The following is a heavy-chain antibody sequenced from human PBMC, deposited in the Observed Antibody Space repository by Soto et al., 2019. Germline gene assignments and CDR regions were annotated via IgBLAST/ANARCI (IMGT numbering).Heavy chain of an antibody. CDR1: GYTFTSYG. V-gene: IGHV1-18*01. CDR3: ARDISSGSYLLYFQH. J-gene: IGHJ1*01. CDR2: ISAYNGNT. Sequence: QVQLVQSGAEVKKPGASVKVSCKASGYTFTSYGISWVRQAPGQGLEWMGWISAYNGNTNYAQKIQGRVTMTTDTSPSTAYMELRSLRSDDTAVYYCARDISSGSYLLYFQHWGQGTLVTVSS. D-gene: IGHD1-26*01.